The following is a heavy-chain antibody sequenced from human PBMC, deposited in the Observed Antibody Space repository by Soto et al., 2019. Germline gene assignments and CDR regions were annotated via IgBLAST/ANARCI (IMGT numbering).Heavy chain of an antibody. D-gene: IGHD1-1*01. CDR1: GFTFSSYW. V-gene: IGHV3-48*02. CDR2: ISSSSSTI. Sequence: GGSLRLSCAASGFTFSSYWMSWVRQAPGKGLEWVSYISSSSSTIYYADSVKGRFTISRDNAKNSLYLQMNSLRDEDTAVYYCARSYKADYYYYGMDVWGQGTTVTVSS. CDR3: ARSYKADYYYYGMDV. J-gene: IGHJ6*02.